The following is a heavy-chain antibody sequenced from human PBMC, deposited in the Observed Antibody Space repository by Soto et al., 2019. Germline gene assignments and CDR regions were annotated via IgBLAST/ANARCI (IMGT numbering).Heavy chain of an antibody. CDR3: ARDRNYYDSSGYYHEVDY. CDR1: GYAFTGYY. Sequence: ASVKVSCKASGYAFTGYYMHWVRQAPGQGLEWMGWINPNSGGTNYAQKFQGRVTMTRDTSISTAYMELSRLRSDDTAVYYCARDRNYYDSSGYYHEVDYWGQGTLVTISS. D-gene: IGHD3-22*01. J-gene: IGHJ4*02. CDR2: INPNSGGT. V-gene: IGHV1-2*02.